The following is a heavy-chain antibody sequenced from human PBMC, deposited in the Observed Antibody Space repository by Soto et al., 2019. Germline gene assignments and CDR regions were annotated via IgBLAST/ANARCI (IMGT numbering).Heavy chain of an antibody. J-gene: IGHJ4*02. CDR3: AKDTRYYYDSRIFDY. CDR1: GFTFSSYA. CDR2: ISGSGGST. Sequence: GGSLRLSCAASGFTFSSYAMSWVRQAPGKGLEWVSAISGSGGSTYYADSVKGRFTISRDNSKNTLYLQMNSLRAEDTAVYYCAKDTRYYYDSRIFDYWGQGTLVTVSS. D-gene: IGHD3-22*01. V-gene: IGHV3-23*01.